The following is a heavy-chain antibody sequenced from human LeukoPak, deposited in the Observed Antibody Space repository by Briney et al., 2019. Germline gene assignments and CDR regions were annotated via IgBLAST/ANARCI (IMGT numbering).Heavy chain of an antibody. J-gene: IGHJ4*02. CDR3: PKILFGRSTPQLHSVVVAADYFDY. CDR1: GFTFSSYG. V-gene: IGHV3-30*18. Sequence: PGGSLRLSCAASGFTFSSYGMHWVRQAPGKGLEWVAVISYDGSNKYYADSVKGRFTISRDNSKNTLYLQMNSLRAEDTAVYYCPKILFGRSTPQLHSVVVAADYFDYWGQGTLVTVSS. CDR2: ISYDGSNK. D-gene: IGHD2-15*01.